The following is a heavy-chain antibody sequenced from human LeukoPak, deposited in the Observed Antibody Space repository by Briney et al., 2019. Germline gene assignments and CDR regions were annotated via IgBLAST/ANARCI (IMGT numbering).Heavy chain of an antibody. D-gene: IGHD3-22*01. Sequence: PSETLSLTCAVSGGSISSSNWWSWVRQPPGKGLEWIGEIYHSGSTNYNPSLKSRVTISVDKSKNQFSLKLSSVTAADTAVYYCARAMSYYYDSSGYYSTRFDYWGQGTLVTVSS. V-gene: IGHV4-4*02. CDR3: ARAMSYYYDSSGYYSTRFDY. J-gene: IGHJ4*02. CDR1: GGSISSSNW. CDR2: IYHSGST.